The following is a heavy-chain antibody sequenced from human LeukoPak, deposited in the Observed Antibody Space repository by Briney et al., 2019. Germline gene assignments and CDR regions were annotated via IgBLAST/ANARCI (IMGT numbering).Heavy chain of an antibody. V-gene: IGHV4-38-2*02. Sequence: SETLSLTCTVSGYSISSGYYWGWIRQPPGKGLEWIGSIYYSGSTYYNPSLKSRVTISVDTSKNQFSLKLSSVTAADTAVYYCARDLKVELIWGQGTLVTVSS. CDR3: ARDLKVELI. CDR2: IYYSGST. D-gene: IGHD1-7*01. J-gene: IGHJ4*02. CDR1: GYSISSGYY.